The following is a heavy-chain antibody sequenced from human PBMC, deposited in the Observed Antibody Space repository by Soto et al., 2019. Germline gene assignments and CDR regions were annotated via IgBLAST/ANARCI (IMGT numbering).Heavy chain of an antibody. CDR2: ISGSGSST. J-gene: IGHJ6*03. Sequence: GGSLRLSCEASGFTFSNYGINWVRQAPGKGLEWVSPISGSGSSTYYAESVKGRFSISRDNSKNTLYLQMNSLRAEDTAVYYCAKYKTNVLRFLEWFPEAYMDVWGKGTTVTVSS. V-gene: IGHV3-23*01. CDR1: GFTFSNYG. D-gene: IGHD3-3*01. CDR3: AKYKTNVLRFLEWFPEAYMDV.